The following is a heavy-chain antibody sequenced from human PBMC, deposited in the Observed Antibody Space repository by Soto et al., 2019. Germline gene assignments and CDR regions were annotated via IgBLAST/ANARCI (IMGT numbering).Heavy chain of an antibody. CDR3: ARDNYGDPPKYYYHYYGMDV. V-gene: IGHV1-18*01. Sequence: ASVKVSCKASGYTFTSYGISWVRQAPGQGLEWMGWISAYNGNTNYAQKLQGRVTMTTDTSTSTAYMELRSLRSDDTAVYYCARDNYGDPPKYYYHYYGMDVWGQGTTVTVSS. CDR1: GYTFTSYG. J-gene: IGHJ6*02. CDR2: ISAYNGNT. D-gene: IGHD4-17*01.